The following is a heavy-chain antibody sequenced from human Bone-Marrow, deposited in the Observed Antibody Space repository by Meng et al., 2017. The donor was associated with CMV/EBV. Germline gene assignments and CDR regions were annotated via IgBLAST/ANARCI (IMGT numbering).Heavy chain of an antibody. CDR1: GYTFPNYA. V-gene: IGHV1-3*01. J-gene: IGHJ4*02. D-gene: IGHD3-10*01. CDR2: INPATSNA. CDR3: ASGVETYGSGSYGY. Sequence: QVQLVQSGAEMKKPGASVKVSCKASGYTFPNYAIHWMRQAPGQRLEWMGLINPATSNAKYSQTFQGRVTMTRNTFISTAYMELSSLRSEDTAVYYCASGVETYGSGSYGYWGQGTLVTVSS.